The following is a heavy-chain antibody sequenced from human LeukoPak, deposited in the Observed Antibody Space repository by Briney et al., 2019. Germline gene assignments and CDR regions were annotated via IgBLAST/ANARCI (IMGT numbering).Heavy chain of an antibody. CDR2: ISSSSSYT. CDR3: ARSFGSGSDYYDY. J-gene: IGHJ4*02. V-gene: IGHV3-11*06. Sequence: PGGSLRLSCAASGFTFSDYYMSWIRQAPGKGLEWVSYISSSSSYTNYADSVKGRFTISRDNAKNSLYLQMNSLRAEDKAVYYCARSFGSGSDYYDYWGQGTLVTVSS. D-gene: IGHD3-10*01. CDR1: GFTFSDYY.